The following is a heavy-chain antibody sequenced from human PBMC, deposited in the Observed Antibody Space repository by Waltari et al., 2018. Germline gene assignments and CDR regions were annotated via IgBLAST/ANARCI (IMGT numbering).Heavy chain of an antibody. CDR1: GFTFSSYG. J-gene: IGHJ3*02. D-gene: IGHD6-13*01. CDR2: IRYDGSNK. Sequence: QVQLVESGGGVVQPGGSLRLSCAASGFTFSSYGMHWVRQAPGKGLEWVAFIRYDGSNKYYADSVKGRFTISRDNSKNTRYLQMNSLRAEDTAVYYCAKRRSALRAAGNDYAFDIWGQGTMVTVSS. V-gene: IGHV3-30*02. CDR3: AKRRSALRAAGNDYAFDI.